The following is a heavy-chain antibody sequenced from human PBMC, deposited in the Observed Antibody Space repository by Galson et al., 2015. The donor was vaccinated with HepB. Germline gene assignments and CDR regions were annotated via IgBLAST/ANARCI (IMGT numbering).Heavy chain of an antibody. CDR1: GLSLSNTGMR. CDR2: IDWDDQK. V-gene: IGHV2-70*04. CDR3: ARHGFRGTYYSALDR. D-gene: IGHD1-26*01. J-gene: IGHJ3*02. Sequence: PALVKPTQTLTLTCTLSGLSLSNTGMRVSWIRQPPGKALEWLARIDWDDQKFYNASLKRRLAISKDSSENHVVLTMTNMDPVDTATYFCARHGFRGTYYSALDRCGQGTVVTVSS.